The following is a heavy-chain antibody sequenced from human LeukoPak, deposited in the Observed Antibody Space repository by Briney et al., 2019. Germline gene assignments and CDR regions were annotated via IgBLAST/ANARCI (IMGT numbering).Heavy chain of an antibody. CDR2: IYCNGDT. CDR3: ARGPSYCVRTNCRRPSDT. J-gene: IGHJ5*02. Sequence: SETLSLTCTVSGDSVNSRSYYWSWIRQPPGKGLEWIGYIYCNGDTNYNPSLESRVTLSIDTSMNQFSLRLNSVTAADTAVYFCARGPSYCVRTNCRRPSDTWGQGTLVTVPS. V-gene: IGHV4-61*01. CDR1: GDSVNSRSYY. D-gene: IGHD2-2*01.